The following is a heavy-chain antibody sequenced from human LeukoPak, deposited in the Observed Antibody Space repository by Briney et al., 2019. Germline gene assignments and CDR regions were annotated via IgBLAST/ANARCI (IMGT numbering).Heavy chain of an antibody. J-gene: IGHJ6*03. CDR1: GFTFSSYG. CDR2: ISGSGGST. V-gene: IGHV3-23*01. Sequence: GGTLRLSCAASGFTFSSYGMSWVRQAPGKGLEWVSGISGSGGSTYYADSVKGRFTISRDNSKNTLYLQMNSLRAEDTAVYYCAREHYFYHMDGWGEGTTVTVSS. CDR3: AREHYFYHMDG.